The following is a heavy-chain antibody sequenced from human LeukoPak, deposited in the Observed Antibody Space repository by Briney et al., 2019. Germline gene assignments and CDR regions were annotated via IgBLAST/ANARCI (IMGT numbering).Heavy chain of an antibody. D-gene: IGHD5/OR15-5a*01. CDR3: ARPLRSVNYDAFDI. J-gene: IGHJ3*02. CDR1: GGSFSGYY. V-gene: IGHV4-34*01. CDR2: INHSGST. Sequence: SETLSLTCAVYGGSFSGYYWSWIRQPPGKGLEWIGEINHSGSTNYNPSLKSRVTISVDTSKNQFSLKLSSVTAADTAVYYCARPLRSVNYDAFDIWGQGTMVTVSS.